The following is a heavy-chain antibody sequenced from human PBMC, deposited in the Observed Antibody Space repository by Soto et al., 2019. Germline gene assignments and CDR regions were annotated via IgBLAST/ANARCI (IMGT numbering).Heavy chain of an antibody. Sequence: GESLKISCKGSGYSFTSYWIGWLRQMPGKGLEWMGIIYPGDSDTRYSPSFQGQVTISADKSISTAYLQWSSLKASDTAMYYCARHNHQTGYCSGGSCYPNRADYYYYMDVWGKGTTVTVSS. V-gene: IGHV5-51*01. CDR1: GYSFTSYW. CDR2: IYPGDSDT. D-gene: IGHD2-15*01. CDR3: ARHNHQTGYCSGGSCYPNRADYYYYMDV. J-gene: IGHJ6*03.